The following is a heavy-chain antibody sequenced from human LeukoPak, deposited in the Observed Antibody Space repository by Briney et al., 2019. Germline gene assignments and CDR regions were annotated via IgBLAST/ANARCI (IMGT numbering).Heavy chain of an antibody. CDR2: ISDDGSNK. CDR3: AKGGPRDYYGSGNYFGY. J-gene: IGHJ4*02. CDR1: GFTFSSYD. D-gene: IGHD3-10*01. V-gene: IGHV3-30*18. Sequence: GGSLRLSCAASGFTFSSYDMHWVRQAPGKGLEWVTVISDDGSNKYYADSVKGRCTISRDNSENTLSLQMNSLRPEDTAVYYCAKGGPRDYYGSGNYFGYWGQGTLVTVSS.